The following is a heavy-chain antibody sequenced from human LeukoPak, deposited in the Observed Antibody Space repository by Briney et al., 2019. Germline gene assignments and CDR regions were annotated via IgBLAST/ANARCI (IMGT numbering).Heavy chain of an antibody. CDR3: AREALGSSGWFLLNCFDP. Sequence: PSETLSLTCTVSGGSISSSSYYWGWIRQPPGRGLELIGRIYYSGSTYYSPSLESRVTISVDTSRNQFSLKLRSVTAADTAVYYCAREALGSSGWFLLNCFDPWGQGTLVTVSS. CDR1: GGSISSSSYY. D-gene: IGHD6-19*01. CDR2: IYYSGST. V-gene: IGHV4-39*02. J-gene: IGHJ5*02.